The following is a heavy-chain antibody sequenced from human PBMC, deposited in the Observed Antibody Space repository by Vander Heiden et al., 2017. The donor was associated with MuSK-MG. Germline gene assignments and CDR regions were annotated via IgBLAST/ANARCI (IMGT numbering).Heavy chain of an antibody. V-gene: IGHV4-39*01. CDR1: GGSISSSSYY. Sequence: QLQLQESGPGLVKPSETLSLTCTVSGGSISSSSYYWGWIRQPPGKGLEWIGSIYYSGSTYYNPSLKSRVNISVDTSKNQFSLKLSSVTAADTAVYYCARQGYSGSYADYWGQGTLVTVSS. CDR2: IYYSGST. D-gene: IGHD1-26*01. CDR3: ARQGYSGSYADY. J-gene: IGHJ4*02.